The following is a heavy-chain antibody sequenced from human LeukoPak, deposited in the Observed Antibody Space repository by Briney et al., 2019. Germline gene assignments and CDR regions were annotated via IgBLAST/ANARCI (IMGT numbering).Heavy chain of an antibody. CDR2: IKQDGSEK. V-gene: IGHV3-7*01. J-gene: IGHJ4*02. Sequence: GGSLRLSCAASGFTFSSYWMSWVRQAPGKGLEWVANIKQDGSEKYYVDSVKGRFTISRDNAKNSLYLQMNSLRAEDTAVYYCAREQGSATYFDYWAREPWSPSPQ. CDR3: AREQGSATYFDY. CDR1: GFTFSSYW. D-gene: IGHD5-12*01.